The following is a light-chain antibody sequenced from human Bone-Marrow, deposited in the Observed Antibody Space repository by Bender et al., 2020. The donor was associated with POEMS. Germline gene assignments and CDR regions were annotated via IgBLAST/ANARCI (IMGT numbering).Light chain of an antibody. V-gene: IGLV2-23*02. CDR1: NTDLRPHSV. J-gene: IGLJ1*01. Sequence: QSALTQPASVSESPGQSITVSCTGDNTDLRPHSVVSWYQQHPGRVPKLMIYEDTKRPSGVSDRFSASKAGSTASLTISGLQAEDEADYYCSSYDATTTLFVFGSGTKVSVL. CDR3: SSYDATTTLFV. CDR2: EDT.